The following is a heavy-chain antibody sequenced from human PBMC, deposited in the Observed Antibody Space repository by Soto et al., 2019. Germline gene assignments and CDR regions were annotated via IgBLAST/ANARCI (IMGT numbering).Heavy chain of an antibody. D-gene: IGHD3-22*01. CDR1: GFTFRSTS. CDR3: AADPYYYDSSSYYSFDY. V-gene: IGHV1-58*01. Sequence: SVKVSCKASGFTFRSTSVQCVRQARGQRLEGRGWIVVGSGNTNYAQKLQERVTITRDMSTSTAYMGLSSLTSEDTAVYYCAADPYYYDSSSYYSFDYWGQGTLVTVSS. J-gene: IGHJ4*02. CDR2: IVVGSGNT.